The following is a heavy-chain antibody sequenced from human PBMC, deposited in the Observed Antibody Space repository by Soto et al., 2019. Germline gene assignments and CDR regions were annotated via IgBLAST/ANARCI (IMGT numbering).Heavy chain of an antibody. D-gene: IGHD3-22*01. CDR3: AKDTYFYDTSGYYIFDQ. J-gene: IGHJ4*02. CDR1: GFAFSSYG. V-gene: IGHV3-30*18. Sequence: QVQLVESGGGVVQAGRSLRLSCAASGFAFSSYGIHWVRQAPGKGLEWVAGISYDGSNEHYTDSVKGRFTISRDNSKNTLYLQMNSLRAEDTAVYYCAKDTYFYDTSGYYIFDQWGQGTLVTVSS. CDR2: ISYDGSNE.